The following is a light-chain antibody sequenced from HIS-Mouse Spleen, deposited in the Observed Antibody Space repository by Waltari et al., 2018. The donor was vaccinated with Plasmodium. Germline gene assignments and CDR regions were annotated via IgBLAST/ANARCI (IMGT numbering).Light chain of an antibody. Sequence: SYELPQPPSVSVSPAQTARLTCSGDTLPTKYAYCYQQKSGQAPVLVIYEDSKRPSGIPERFSGSSSGTMATLTISGAQVEDEADYYCYSTDSSGNHRVFGGGTKLTVL. V-gene: IGLV3-10*01. CDR2: EDS. CDR3: YSTDSSGNHRV. CDR1: TLPTKY. J-gene: IGLJ3*02.